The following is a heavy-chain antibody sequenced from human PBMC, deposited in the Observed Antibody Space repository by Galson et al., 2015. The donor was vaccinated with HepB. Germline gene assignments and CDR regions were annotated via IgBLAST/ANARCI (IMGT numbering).Heavy chain of an antibody. CDR3: ARTTRDCSGGSCYFLVDPEEWYYFDY. D-gene: IGHD2-15*01. Sequence: SLRLSCAASGFSVSSNYMSWVRQAPGKGLEWVSVIFSGNNTYYADSVKGRFTISRHNSKNTVYLQMNSLRAEDTAVYYCARTTRDCSGGSCYFLVDPEEWYYFDYWGQGTLVTVSS. CDR2: IFSGNNT. V-gene: IGHV3-53*04. J-gene: IGHJ4*02. CDR1: GFSVSSNY.